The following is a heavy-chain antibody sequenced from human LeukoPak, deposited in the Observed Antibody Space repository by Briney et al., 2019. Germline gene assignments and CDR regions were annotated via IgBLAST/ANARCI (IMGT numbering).Heavy chain of an antibody. CDR1: GFTFSSYW. J-gene: IGHJ6*03. CDR2: IKQDGSEK. D-gene: IGHD5-18*01. CDR3: ARETSWIQLWLSYYYYYMDV. Sequence: PGGSLRLSCAASGFTFSSYWMSWVRQAPGKGLEWVANIKQDGSEKYYVDSVKGRFTISRDNAKNSLYLQMNSLRAEDTAVYYCARETSWIQLWLSYYYYYMDVWGKGTTVTVSS. V-gene: IGHV3-7*01.